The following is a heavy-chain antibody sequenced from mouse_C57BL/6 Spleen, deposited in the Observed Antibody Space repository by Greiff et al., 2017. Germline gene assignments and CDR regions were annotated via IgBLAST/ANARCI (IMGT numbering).Heavy chain of an antibody. J-gene: IGHJ1*03. D-gene: IGHD2-13*01. CDR3: ARHWGPYGDYGYWYFDV. Sequence: EVQLVESGGDLVKPGGSLKLSCAASGFTFSSYGMSWVRQTPDKRLEWVATISSGGSYTYSPDSVKGRFTISRDNAKNTLYLQRSSLKSEDTAMYYCARHWGPYGDYGYWYFDVWGTGTTVTVSS. V-gene: IGHV5-6*01. CDR1: GFTFSSYG. CDR2: ISSGGSYT.